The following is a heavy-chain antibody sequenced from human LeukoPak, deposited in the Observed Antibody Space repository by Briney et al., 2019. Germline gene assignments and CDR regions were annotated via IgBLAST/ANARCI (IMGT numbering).Heavy chain of an antibody. J-gene: IGHJ4*01. CDR1: GGSISSGTYF. D-gene: IGHD3-10*01. Sequence: SETLSLTCTVSGGSISSGTYFWGWIRQPPGKGLEWIGSISYGGSTSYNTSLKSRVTISLDTSKNQFSLRLSSVTAADTAVYYCARHDTYYGAGSQFDYWGQGTLVTVSS. V-gene: IGHV4-39*01. CDR3: ARHDTYYGAGSQFDY. CDR2: ISYGGST.